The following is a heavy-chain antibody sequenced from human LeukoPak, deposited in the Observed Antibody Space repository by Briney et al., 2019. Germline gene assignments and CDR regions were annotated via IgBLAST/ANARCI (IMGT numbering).Heavy chain of an antibody. CDR3: ARDPGYQLRNDAFDI. J-gene: IGHJ3*02. V-gene: IGHV4-30-2*01. Sequence: SETLSLTCAVSGGSISSGSYSWRWIRQPPGKGLEWIGYIYHSGSTYYNPSLKSRVTISVDRSKNQFSLKLSSVTAADTAVYYCARDPGYQLRNDAFDIWGQGTMVTVSS. D-gene: IGHD2-2*01. CDR2: IYHSGST. CDR1: GGSISSGSYS.